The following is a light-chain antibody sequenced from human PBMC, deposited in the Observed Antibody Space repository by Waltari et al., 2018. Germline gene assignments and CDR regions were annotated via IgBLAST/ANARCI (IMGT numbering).Light chain of an antibody. CDR1: TPRSHL. Sequence: SSELTQDPAVSVALGPTVRITCQGATPRSHLASWFQQKPGQTPVVVVHGENNRPSGIPDRFSGSRSGNTVSLTIAGVQAEDEADYYCNSRDSSGDRLVFGGGTKLTVL. CDR2: GEN. V-gene: IGLV3-19*01. CDR3: NSRDSSGDRLV. J-gene: IGLJ3*02.